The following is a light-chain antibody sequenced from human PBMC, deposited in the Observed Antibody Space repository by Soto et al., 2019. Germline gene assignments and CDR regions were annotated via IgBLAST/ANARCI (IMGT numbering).Light chain of an antibody. V-gene: IGKV1-17*01. Sequence: GYRVSIPCRASQGIRNNLGWYQQRPGKAPKRLIYGTSNLQTGVPSRFSGSGYGTDFTLTISSLQPEDFATYYCLQHETYPRTFGQGTKVDIK. CDR3: LQHETYPRT. J-gene: IGKJ1*01. CDR2: GTS. CDR1: QGIRNN.